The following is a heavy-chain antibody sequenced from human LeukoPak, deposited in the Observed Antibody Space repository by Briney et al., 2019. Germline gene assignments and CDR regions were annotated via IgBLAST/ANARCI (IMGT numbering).Heavy chain of an antibody. CDR1: GGSISYYY. J-gene: IGHJ4*02. CDR2: SHDSGES. CDR3: AASSHSGSYRAY. V-gene: IGHV4-59*08. Sequence: SETLSLTCSVSGGSISYYYWSWIRQPSWKGLEWIGYSHDSGESNYNPSLQSRVIISRDTSKNQFSLNLMSVTAADTAVYYCAASSHSGSYRAYWGQGTPVTVSS. D-gene: IGHD3-10*01.